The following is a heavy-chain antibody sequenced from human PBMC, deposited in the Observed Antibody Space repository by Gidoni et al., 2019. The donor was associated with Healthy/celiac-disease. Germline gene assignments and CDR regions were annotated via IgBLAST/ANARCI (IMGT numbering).Heavy chain of an antibody. V-gene: IGHV4-59*01. Sequence: QVQLQESGPGLVKPSETLSLTCTVSGGSISSYYWSWIRQPPGKGLEWIGYIYYSGSTNYNPSLKSRVTISVDTSKNQFSLKLSSVTAADTAVYYCARVARFGDYFDYWGQGTLVTVSS. D-gene: IGHD3-10*01. CDR3: ARVARFGDYFDY. CDR1: GGSISSYY. J-gene: IGHJ4*02. CDR2: IYYSGST.